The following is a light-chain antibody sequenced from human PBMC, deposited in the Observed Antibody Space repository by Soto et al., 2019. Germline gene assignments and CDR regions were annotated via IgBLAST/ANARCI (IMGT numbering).Light chain of an antibody. CDR3: QSYDSSLSGYV. Sequence: QSVLTQPPSVSGTPGQRVTISCSGSSSNVAINPVNWYQHLPGAAPRLLIYETDRRSSGVPDRFSASKSGTSASLAISGLTSEDEADYYCQSYDSSLSGYVFGTGTKVTVL. CDR2: ETD. CDR1: SSNVAINP. V-gene: IGLV1-44*01. J-gene: IGLJ1*01.